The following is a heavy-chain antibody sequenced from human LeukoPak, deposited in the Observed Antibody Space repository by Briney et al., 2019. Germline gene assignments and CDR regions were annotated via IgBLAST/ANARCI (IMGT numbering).Heavy chain of an antibody. CDR1: GVSISNSSLY. V-gene: IGHV4-39*01. CDR2: VYYTGDT. Sequence: PSETLSLTCSVSGVSISNSSLYWGWIRQPPGKGLEWIGSVYYTGDTYYNPSLKSRVTISEDTSESQVSLKVTSVTAADTAVYFCVQAARFGDAWSYYFDNWGQGTLVTVS. J-gene: IGHJ4*02. CDR3: VQAARFGDAWSYYFDN. D-gene: IGHD3-16*01.